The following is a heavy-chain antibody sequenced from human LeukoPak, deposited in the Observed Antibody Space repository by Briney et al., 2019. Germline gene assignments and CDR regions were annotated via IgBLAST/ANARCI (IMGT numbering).Heavy chain of an antibody. CDR2: IYYSGST. D-gene: IGHD1-1*01. J-gene: IGHJ6*03. CDR1: GGSISSYY. V-gene: IGHV4-59*08. CDR3: ARVAPAVQLERRLQGNYYYYMDV. Sequence: PSETLSLTCTVSGGSISSYYWSWIRQPPGKGLEWIGYIYYSGSTNYNPSLKSRVTISVDTSKNQFSLKLSSVTAADTAVYYCARVAPAVQLERRLQGNYYYYMDVWGKGTTVTISS.